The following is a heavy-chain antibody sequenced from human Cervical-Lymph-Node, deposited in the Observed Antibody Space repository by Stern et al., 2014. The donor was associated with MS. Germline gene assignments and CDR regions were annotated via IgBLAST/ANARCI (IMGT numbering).Heavy chain of an antibody. D-gene: IGHD3-16*01. Sequence: EVQLVESGGGLVQPGGSLRLSCTASGFTFSSYDMHWVRQLTGQGLEWVSAIGTAGDAYYQGSVKGRFTISRENARNSLALQLERRGAGDAAVYYCARGIRNWTFVGVGVFVIGAGGTTVIVSS. CDR3: ARGIRNWTFVGVGVFVI. CDR1: GFTFSSYD. J-gene: IGHJ3*02. V-gene: IGHV3-13*01. CDR2: IGTAGDA.